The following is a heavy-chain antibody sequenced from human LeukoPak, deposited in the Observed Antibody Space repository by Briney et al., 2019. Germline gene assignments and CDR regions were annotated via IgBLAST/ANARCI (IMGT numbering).Heavy chain of an antibody. CDR1: GFTVSSNY. V-gene: IGHV3-66*01. CDR2: IYSGGST. J-gene: IGHJ4*02. D-gene: IGHD3-22*01. Sequence: GGSLRLSCAASGFTVSSNYMSWVRQAPGKGLEWVSVIYSGGSTYYADSVKGRFTISRDNSKNTLYPQMNSLRAEDTAVYYCARGLPYYYDSSGYMDYWGQGTLVTVSS. CDR3: ARGLPYYYDSSGYMDY.